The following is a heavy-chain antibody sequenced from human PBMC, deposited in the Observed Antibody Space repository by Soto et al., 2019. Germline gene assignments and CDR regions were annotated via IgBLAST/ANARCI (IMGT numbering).Heavy chain of an antibody. D-gene: IGHD3-10*01. Sequence: PGGSLRLSCAASGFIFSSLAMSWVRQAPGKGLEWVSAIPGSADSTYYADSVKGRFTISRDNSKNTLYLQMNSLRAEDTAVYYRAKKYPEAGSLLVFDFWGHGTLVPVSS. CDR2: IPGSADST. CDR3: AKKYPEAGSLLVFDF. J-gene: IGHJ3*01. CDR1: GFIFSSLA. V-gene: IGHV3-23*01.